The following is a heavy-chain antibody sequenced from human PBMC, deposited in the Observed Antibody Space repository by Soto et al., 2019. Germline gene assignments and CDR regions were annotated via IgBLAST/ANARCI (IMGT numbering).Heavy chain of an antibody. J-gene: IGHJ4*02. Sequence: QVQLVESGGGVVQSGRSLRLSCAASGFTFSRYGFHWVRQAPGKGLEWVALIWSDGSNKYYTESVKGRFTISRDDSKNTLYPEMDSLRAEDTAVYYCAREENRGGFDYWGQGTLVTVSS. CDR1: GFTFSRYG. D-gene: IGHD3-16*01. CDR2: IWSDGSNK. V-gene: IGHV3-33*01. CDR3: AREENRGGFDY.